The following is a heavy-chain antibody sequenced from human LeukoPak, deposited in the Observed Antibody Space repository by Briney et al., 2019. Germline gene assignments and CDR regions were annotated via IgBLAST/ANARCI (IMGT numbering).Heavy chain of an antibody. V-gene: IGHV1-18*01. CDR2: ISAYNGNT. CDR1: GDTFTIYG. D-gene: IGHD6-13*01. CDR3: ARDDSGYSSSWYGFDY. J-gene: IGHJ4*02. Sequence: ASVKVSCKASGDTFTIYGISWVRQAPGQGLEWMGWISAYNGNTNYAQKLQGRVTMTTDTSTSTAYMELRSQRSDDTAVYYCARDDSGYSSSWYGFDYWGQGTLVTVSS.